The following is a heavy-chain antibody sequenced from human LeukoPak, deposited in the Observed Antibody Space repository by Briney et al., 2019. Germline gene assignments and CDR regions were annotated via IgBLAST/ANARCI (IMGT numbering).Heavy chain of an antibody. CDR2: IYSGGST. D-gene: IGHD6-13*01. Sequence: QAGGSLRLSCAASGFTVSSNYMSWVRQAPGKGLEWVSVIYSGGSTYYADSVKGRFTISRDNSKNTLYLQMNSLRAEDTAVYYCARESFLSVYSSTFRGSYYFDYWGQGTLVTVSS. V-gene: IGHV3-66*02. J-gene: IGHJ4*02. CDR1: GFTVSSNY. CDR3: ARESFLSVYSSTFRGSYYFDY.